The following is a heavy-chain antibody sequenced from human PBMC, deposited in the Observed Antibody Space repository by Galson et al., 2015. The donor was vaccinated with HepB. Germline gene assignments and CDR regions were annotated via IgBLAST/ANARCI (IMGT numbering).Heavy chain of an antibody. Sequence: CAISGDSVSSNSAAWNWIRQSPSRGLEWLGRTYYRSKWYNDYAVSVKSRITINPDTSKNQFSLQLNSVTPEDTAVYYCARGPMVRRVMVSLDYWGQGTLVTVSS. J-gene: IGHJ4*02. CDR1: GDSVSSNSAA. D-gene: IGHD3-10*01. CDR2: TYYRSKWYN. V-gene: IGHV6-1*01. CDR3: ARGPMVRRVMVSLDY.